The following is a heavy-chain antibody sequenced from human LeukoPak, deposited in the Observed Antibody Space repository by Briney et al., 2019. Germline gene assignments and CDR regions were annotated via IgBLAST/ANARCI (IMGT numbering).Heavy chain of an antibody. J-gene: IGHJ4*02. CDR1: GYTFTSYY. Sequence: ASVKVSCKASGYTFTSYYMHWVRQAPGQGLEWMGIINPSGGSTSYAQKFQGRVTMTRDTSTSTVYMELSSLRSEDTAVYYCARDRGGYYDSSGYLHWGQGTLVTVSS. D-gene: IGHD3-22*01. V-gene: IGHV1-46*01. CDR3: ARDRGGYYDSSGYLH. CDR2: INPSGGST.